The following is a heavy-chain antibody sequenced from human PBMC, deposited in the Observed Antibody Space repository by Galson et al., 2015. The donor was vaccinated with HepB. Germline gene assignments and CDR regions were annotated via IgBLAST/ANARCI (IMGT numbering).Heavy chain of an antibody. CDR2: IKKDGSEK. J-gene: IGHJ4*02. CDR1: GFTFSSYW. CDR3: ARYSLTPEFDY. Sequence: SLRLSCAASGFTFSSYWMSWVRQVPGKGLEWVANIKKDGSEKYYVDSVKGRFTISRDNAKNSLYLQMNSLRAEDTAVYYRARYSLTPEFDYWGQGTLVTVSS. D-gene: IGHD4-11*01. V-gene: IGHV3-7*01.